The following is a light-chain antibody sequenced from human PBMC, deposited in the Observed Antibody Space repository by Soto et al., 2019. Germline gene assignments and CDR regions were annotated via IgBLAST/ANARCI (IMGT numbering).Light chain of an antibody. Sequence: QSALTQPASVSGSPGQSITISCTGTSSDVGGYNYVSWYQQHPGKAPKLMIYEVNNRPPGVSNRFSGSTSGNTASLTLSWLQAEDEDDYYCRSYSTSSTYVFGTGTKVTVL. J-gene: IGLJ1*01. V-gene: IGLV2-14*01. CDR2: EVN. CDR1: SSDVGGYNY. CDR3: RSYSTSSTYV.